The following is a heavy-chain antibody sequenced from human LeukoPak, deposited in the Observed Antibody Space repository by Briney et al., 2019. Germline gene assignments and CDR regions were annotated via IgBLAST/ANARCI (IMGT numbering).Heavy chain of an antibody. V-gene: IGHV1-69*02. J-gene: IGHJ4*02. D-gene: IGHD2-2*01. Sequence: SVKVSCKAPGGTFSSYTISWVRQAPGQGLEWMGRIIPILGIANYAQKFQGRVTITADKSTGTAYMELSSLRSEDTAVYYCARGVPAAYYFDYWGQGTLVTVSS. CDR3: ARGVPAAYYFDY. CDR1: GGTFSSYT. CDR2: IIPILGIA.